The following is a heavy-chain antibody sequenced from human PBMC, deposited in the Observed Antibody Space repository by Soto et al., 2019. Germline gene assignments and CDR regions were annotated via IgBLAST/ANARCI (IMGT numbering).Heavy chain of an antibody. CDR3: ATYGVPDY. D-gene: IGHD4-17*01. V-gene: IGHV3-23*01. CDR2: ISDSGDSR. CDR1: GFTFSSYV. Sequence: EVQLLESGGGLVQPGGSLRLSCAASGFTFSSYVVSWVRQAPGKGLEWVSSISDSGDSRYYTDSVKGRFTISRDNSKNTQYLQMNSLRAEDTAVYYCATYGVPDYWGQGTLVTVSS. J-gene: IGHJ4*02.